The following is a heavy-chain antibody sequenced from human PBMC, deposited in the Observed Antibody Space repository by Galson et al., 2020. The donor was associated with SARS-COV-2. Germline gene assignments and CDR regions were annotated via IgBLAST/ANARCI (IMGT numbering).Heavy chain of an antibody. CDR2: ISHDGKIQ. J-gene: IGHJ3*02. D-gene: IGHD1-26*01. V-gene: IGHV3-30*04. Sequence: QLGESLKISCAAPGFTFTNYAMHWVRQAPGKGLEWLTVISHDGKIQVYADSVKGRFTISRDNSGNMVFLQIVSLRPDDTALYYCTRDVSGGASDIWGQGKMGTVSS. CDR3: TRDVSGGASDI. CDR1: GFTFTNYA.